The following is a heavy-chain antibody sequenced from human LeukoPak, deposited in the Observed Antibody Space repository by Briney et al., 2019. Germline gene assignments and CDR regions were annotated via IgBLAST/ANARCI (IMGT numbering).Heavy chain of an antibody. CDR2: IWSDGSSE. CDR3: TTWSESSYIEYLQY. J-gene: IGHJ1*01. D-gene: IGHD1-26*01. Sequence: GGSLRLSCAASGFTFSHYGMHWVRQSPGKGLDWVALIWSDGSSEYYADSVKGRFTISRDNAKNTLYLQMDSLRVEDTAVYYCTTWSESSYIEYLQYWGQGTLVTVSS. V-gene: IGHV3-33*01. CDR1: GFTFSHYG.